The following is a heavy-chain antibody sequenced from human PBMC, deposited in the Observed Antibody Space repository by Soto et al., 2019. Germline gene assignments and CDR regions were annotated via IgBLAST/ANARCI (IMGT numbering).Heavy chain of an antibody. V-gene: IGHV3-66*01. Sequence: EVQLVESGGGLVQPGGSLRLSCAASGFTVSSKYMSWVRQAPGKGLEWVSLIQSGGPTYYADSVKGRFTISRDTSEHTVDLQMDSLRAEDTAVYYCARDDVLFDGGRCYGVPLDVCGKGTTVTVSS. J-gene: IGHJ6*04. CDR2: IQSGGPT. CDR3: ARDDVLFDGGRCYGVPLDV. CDR1: GFTVSSKY. D-gene: IGHD2-15*01.